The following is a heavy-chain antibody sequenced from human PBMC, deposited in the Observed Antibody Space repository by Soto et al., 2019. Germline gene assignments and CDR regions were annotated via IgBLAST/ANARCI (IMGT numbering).Heavy chain of an antibody. V-gene: IGHV4-30-4*01. CDR1: GGSISSGEYY. CDR2: IYYSGST. J-gene: IGHJ4*02. Sequence: QVQLQESGPGLVNPSQTLSLTCTVSGGSISSGEYYWSWIRQPQGKGLEWLGYIYYSGSTYYNPSLKSRVTISVDTSKNQCSLKLSSVTAADTAVYYCAITAKQRDYGYYDSSAQPNLVDYWGRGTLVTVSS. CDR3: AITAKQRDYGYYDSSAQPNLVDY. D-gene: IGHD3-22*01.